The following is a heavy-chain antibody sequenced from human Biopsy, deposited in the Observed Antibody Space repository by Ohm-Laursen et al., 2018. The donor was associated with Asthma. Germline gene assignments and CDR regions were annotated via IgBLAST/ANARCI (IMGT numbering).Heavy chain of an antibody. CDR2: IMNDGSEK. D-gene: IGHD3-3*02. V-gene: IGHV3-7*01. Sequence: SLRLSCSASGFTFGDYWMSWVRQVPGKGLEWVANIMNDGSEKNHVDSLKGRFTISRDNAKNSLYLQMNSLRAEDTAVYYCARTFHFWSPYHAEHYQLWGQGTLVTVSS. CDR1: GFTFGDYW. CDR3: ARTFHFWSPYHAEHYQL. J-gene: IGHJ1*01.